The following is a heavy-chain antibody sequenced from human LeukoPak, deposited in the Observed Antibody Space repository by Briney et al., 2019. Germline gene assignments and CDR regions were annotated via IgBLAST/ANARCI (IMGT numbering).Heavy chain of an antibody. D-gene: IGHD1-26*01. CDR2: ILSSGIT. Sequence: SETLSLTCTVSADSFSNYYWSWLRQPPGKGLEWIGFILSSGITNYNPSLKSRVTISVDTSKNQFSLKVNSVTAADTAVYYCARGGASSKPFDYWGQGTLVTVTS. V-gene: IGHV4-59*01. CDR1: ADSFSNYY. CDR3: ARGGASSKPFDY. J-gene: IGHJ4*02.